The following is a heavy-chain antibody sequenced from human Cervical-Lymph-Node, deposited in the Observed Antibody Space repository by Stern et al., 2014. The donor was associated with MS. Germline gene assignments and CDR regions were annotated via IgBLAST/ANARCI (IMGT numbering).Heavy chain of an antibody. V-gene: IGHV3-30-3*01. CDR2: ISYDGSNK. Sequence: QVQLVQSGGGVVQPGRSLRLSCAASGFTFSSYAMHWVRQAPGEGLEWVAVISYDGSNKYSADFVKGRFTISRDNSKNTLYLQMNSLRAEDTAVYYCARDVRHYYDSSGFYYYYGMDVWGQGTTVTVSS. D-gene: IGHD3-22*01. CDR1: GFTFSSYA. J-gene: IGHJ6*02. CDR3: ARDVRHYYDSSGFYYYYGMDV.